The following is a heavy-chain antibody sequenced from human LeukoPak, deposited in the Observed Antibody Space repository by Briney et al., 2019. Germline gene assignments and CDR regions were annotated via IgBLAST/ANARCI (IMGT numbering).Heavy chain of an antibody. J-gene: IGHJ4*02. CDR2: INHSGST. D-gene: IGHD3-10*01. CDR1: GGSFRWYY. Sequence: SETLSLTCAVYGGSFRWYYWGWIRQPPGKGLGWIGGINHSGSTNYNPSLKSRVTISVDTSKNQFSLKLSSVTAADTAVYYCARRSGLLWFGELLGRGYFDYWGQGTLVTVSS. V-gene: IGHV4-34*01. CDR3: ARRSGLLWFGELLGRGYFDY.